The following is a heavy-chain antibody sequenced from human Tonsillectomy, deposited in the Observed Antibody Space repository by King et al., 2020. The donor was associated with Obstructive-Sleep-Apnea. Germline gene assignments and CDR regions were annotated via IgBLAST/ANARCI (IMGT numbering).Heavy chain of an antibody. CDR1: GFTFSNYW. V-gene: IGHV3-7*04. J-gene: IGHJ4*02. CDR2: IKQDGYEK. CDR3: ARGLNYFDY. Sequence: VQLVESGGGLVQPGGSLRLSCAASGFTFSNYWMSWVRQAPGKGLEWVANIKQDGYEKHYVDSVKGRFTISRDNAKNSLSLQMNSLRAEATAVYYCARGLNYFDYRGQGTLVTVSS.